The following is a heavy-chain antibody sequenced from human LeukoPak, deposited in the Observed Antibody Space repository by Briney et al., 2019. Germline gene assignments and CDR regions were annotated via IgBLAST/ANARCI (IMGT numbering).Heavy chain of an antibody. CDR2: INHSGGT. CDR1: GGSFSGYY. V-gene: IGHV4-34*01. CDR3: ARLRVGARYYYYYMDV. J-gene: IGHJ6*03. Sequence: KPSETLSLTCAVYGGSFSGYYWSWIRQPPGKGLEWIGEINHSGGTNYNPSLKSRVTISVDTSKNQFSLKLSSVTAADTAVYYCARLRVGARYYYYYMDVWGKGTTVTIS. D-gene: IGHD1-26*01.